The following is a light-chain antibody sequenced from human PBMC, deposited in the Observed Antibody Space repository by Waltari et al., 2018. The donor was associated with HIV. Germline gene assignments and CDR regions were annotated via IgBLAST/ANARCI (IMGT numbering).Light chain of an antibody. Sequence: SSEPTQDHAVSVALGTTVRITCTGDSLRNYYANRYQEKPGQAPILVIYGKNNRPSEIPDRFSGSSSGNTASLTISGAQAEDEADYYCNSRDNYDNHPVFGGGTKLTVL. J-gene: IGLJ2*01. V-gene: IGLV3-19*01. CDR1: SLRNYY. CDR2: GKN. CDR3: NSRDNYDNHPV.